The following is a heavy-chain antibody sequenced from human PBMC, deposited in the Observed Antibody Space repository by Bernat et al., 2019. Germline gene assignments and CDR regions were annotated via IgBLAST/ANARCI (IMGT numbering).Heavy chain of an antibody. CDR3: ARHEDAAAGRIFY. V-gene: IGHV4-39*01. Sequence: QLQLQESGPGLVKPSETLSLTCTVSGGSISSSSYFCGWIRQPPGRGLEWIGSIYYSGSTYYNPSLRSRVTISVDTSKNQFSLKLSSVTAADTAVYYCARHEDAAAGRIFYWGQGTLVTVSS. J-gene: IGHJ4*02. CDR2: IYYSGST. CDR1: GGSISSSSYF. D-gene: IGHD6-13*01.